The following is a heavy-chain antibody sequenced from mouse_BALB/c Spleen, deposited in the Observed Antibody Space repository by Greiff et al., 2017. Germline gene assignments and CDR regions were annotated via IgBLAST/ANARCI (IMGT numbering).Heavy chain of an antibody. CDR1: GYTFTRYV. Sequence: VQLQQSGPELVKPGASVKMSCKASGYTFTRYVMHWVKQKPGQGLEWIGYINPYNDGTKYNEKFKGKATLTSDKSSSTAYMELSSLTSEDSAVYYCARFYYGYDAWFAYWGQGTLVTVSA. D-gene: IGHD2-2*01. CDR3: ARFYYGYDAWFAY. J-gene: IGHJ3*01. CDR2: INPYNDGT. V-gene: IGHV1-14*01.